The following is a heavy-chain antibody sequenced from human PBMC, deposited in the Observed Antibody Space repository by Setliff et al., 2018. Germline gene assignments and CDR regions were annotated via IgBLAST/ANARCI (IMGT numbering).Heavy chain of an antibody. CDR1: GGSISGYY. CDR2: IYYSGST. Sequence: SSETLSLTCSVSGGSISGYYWSWIRQHPGKGLEWIGYIYYSGSTYYNPSLKSRVTISVDTSKNHFSLKLSSVTAADTAVYYCARHVLGQQLVYNWFDPWGQGTLVTVSS. V-gene: IGHV4-59*08. J-gene: IGHJ5*02. CDR3: ARHVLGQQLVYNWFDP. D-gene: IGHD6-13*01.